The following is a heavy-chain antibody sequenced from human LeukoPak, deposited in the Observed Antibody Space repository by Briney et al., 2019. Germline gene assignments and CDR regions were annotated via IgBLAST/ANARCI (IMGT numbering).Heavy chain of an antibody. J-gene: IGHJ4*02. D-gene: IGHD3-10*01. Sequence: PSVNVSCKASVYTFTGYYMHWVRRAPGQGLEWMGWINPNSGGTNYAQKFQGRVTMTRDTSISTAYMELSRLRSDDTAVYYCARDPRGRITRVRGVIIPVGYWGRGTLVTVSS. CDR3: ARDPRGRITRVRGVIIPVGY. CDR2: INPNSGGT. V-gene: IGHV1-2*02. CDR1: VYTFTGYY.